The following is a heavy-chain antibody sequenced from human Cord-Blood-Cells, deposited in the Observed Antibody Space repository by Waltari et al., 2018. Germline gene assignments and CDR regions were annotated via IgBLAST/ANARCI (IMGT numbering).Heavy chain of an antibody. D-gene: IGHD3-16*01. CDR3: ARGVFDY. J-gene: IGHJ4*02. V-gene: IGHV1-18*01. Sequence: YNGNTNYAQKLQGRVTMTTDTSTSTAYMELRSLRSDDTAVYYCARGVFDYWGQGNLVTISS. CDR2: YNGNT.